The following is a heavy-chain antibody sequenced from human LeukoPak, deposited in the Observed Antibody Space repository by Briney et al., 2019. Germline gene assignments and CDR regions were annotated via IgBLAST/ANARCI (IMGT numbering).Heavy chain of an antibody. CDR2: INHSGST. CDR3: ARVRVRVRGFDI. D-gene: IGHD2-21*01. V-gene: IGHV4-34*01. CDR1: GGSFSGYY. J-gene: IGHJ3*02. Sequence: SETLSLTCALYGGSFSGYYWSWMRQPPPKGLEWIGEINHSGSTNYNPSLKSRVTISVDTSKNQFSLKLSSVTAADTAVYYCARVRVRVRGFDIWGQGTMVTVSS.